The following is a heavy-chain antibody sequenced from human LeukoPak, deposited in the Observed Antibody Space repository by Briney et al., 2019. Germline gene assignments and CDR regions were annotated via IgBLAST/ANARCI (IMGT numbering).Heavy chain of an antibody. CDR3: ARDEQHGELSY. J-gene: IGHJ4*02. D-gene: IGHD3-10*01. Sequence: GGSLRLSCAASGFTFSNSGMHWVRQAPGKGLEWVAVISYDGSNKYYADSVKGRFTISRDNSKNTLYLQMNSLRAEDTAVYYCARDEQHGELSYWGQGTLVTVSS. V-gene: IGHV3-30*03. CDR1: GFTFSNSG. CDR2: ISYDGSNK.